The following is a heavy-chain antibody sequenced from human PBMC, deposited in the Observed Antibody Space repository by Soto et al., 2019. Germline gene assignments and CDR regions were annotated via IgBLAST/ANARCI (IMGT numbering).Heavy chain of an antibody. CDR3: ARGAAYCGGDGSDY. Sequence: ASVKVSCKASGGTFSSYAISWVRQAPGQGLEWMGGIIPIFGTANYAQKFQGRVTITADESTSTAYMELSSLRSEDTAVYYCARGAAYCGGDGSDYWGQGTLVTVSS. J-gene: IGHJ4*02. CDR2: IIPIFGTA. D-gene: IGHD2-21*02. V-gene: IGHV1-69*13. CDR1: GGTFSSYA.